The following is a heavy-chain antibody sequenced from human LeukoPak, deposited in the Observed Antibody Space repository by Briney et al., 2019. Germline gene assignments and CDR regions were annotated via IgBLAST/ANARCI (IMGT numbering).Heavy chain of an antibody. V-gene: IGHV4-4*07. CDR2: IYTSGST. Sequence: PSETLSLTCTVSGGSISSYYWSWIRQPAGKGLEWIGRIYTSGSTNYNPSLKSRVTMSVDTSKNQFSLKLSSVTAADTAVYYCARERWLALGPYYFDYWGQGTLVTVSS. CDR1: GGSISSYY. J-gene: IGHJ4*02. D-gene: IGHD6-19*01. CDR3: ARERWLALGPYYFDY.